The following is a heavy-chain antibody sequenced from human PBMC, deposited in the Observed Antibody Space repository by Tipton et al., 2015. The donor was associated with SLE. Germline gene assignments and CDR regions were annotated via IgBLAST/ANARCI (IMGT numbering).Heavy chain of an antibody. CDR2: LFPGGNT. CDR1: GDSIRIYY. Sequence: LRLSCTVFGDSIRIYYWRWIRQPAGKGLEWIGRLFPGGNTNYNPSLQSRVTMSVDTSKKQFSLTPSSVTAADTAVYFCATSAYSSSSDAFDFWGPGTMVSVSS. J-gene: IGHJ3*01. V-gene: IGHV4-4*07. CDR3: ATSAYSSSSDAFDF. D-gene: IGHD6-6*01.